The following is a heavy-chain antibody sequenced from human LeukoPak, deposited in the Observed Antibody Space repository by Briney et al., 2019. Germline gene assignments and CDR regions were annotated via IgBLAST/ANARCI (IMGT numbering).Heavy chain of an antibody. CDR1: GGSFSGYY. CDR2: INHSGST. V-gene: IGHV4-34*01. J-gene: IGHJ3*02. Sequence: SETLSLTCAVYGGSFSGYYWSWIRQPPGKGLEWIGEINHSGSTNYNPTLTSRVNISLDTSKNQFSLKLSSVTAADTAVYYCASSIAALPAFDIWGQGTMVTVSS. D-gene: IGHD6-25*01. CDR3: ASSIAALPAFDI.